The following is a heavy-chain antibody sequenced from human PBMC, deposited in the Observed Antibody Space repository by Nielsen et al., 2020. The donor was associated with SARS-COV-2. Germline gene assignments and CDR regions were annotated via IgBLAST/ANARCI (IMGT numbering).Heavy chain of an antibody. CDR2: ISYDGSNK. V-gene: IGHV3-30*04. J-gene: IGHJ4*02. CDR3: ASGRVVRGVTATPFDY. Sequence: GESLKISCAASGFTFSSYAMHWVRQAPGKGLEWVAVISYDGSNKYYADSVKGRFTISRDNSKNTLYLQMNSLRAEDTAVYYCASGRVVRGVTATPFDYWGQGTLVTVSS. CDR1: GFTFSSYA. D-gene: IGHD3-10*01.